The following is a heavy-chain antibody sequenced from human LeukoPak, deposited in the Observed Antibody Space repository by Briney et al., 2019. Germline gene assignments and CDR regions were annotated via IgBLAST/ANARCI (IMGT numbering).Heavy chain of an antibody. CDR1: GGSISSYY. V-gene: IGHV4-59*01. J-gene: IGHJ3*02. D-gene: IGHD3-10*01. Sequence: SETLSLTCTVSGGSISSYYWSWIRQPPGKRLKWIGYIYYSGSTNYNPSLKSRVTISVDTSKNQFSLRLNSVTAADTAVYYCAREGTMVRGLAFDIWGQGTMVTVSS. CDR2: IYYSGST. CDR3: AREGTMVRGLAFDI.